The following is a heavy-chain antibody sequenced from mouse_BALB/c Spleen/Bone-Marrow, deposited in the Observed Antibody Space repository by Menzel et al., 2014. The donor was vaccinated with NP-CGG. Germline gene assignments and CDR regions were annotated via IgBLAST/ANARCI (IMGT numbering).Heavy chain of an antibody. CDR2: INSNGGST. V-gene: IGHV5-6-2*01. CDR3: ARQPLYDYDPWFAY. D-gene: IGHD2-4*01. CDR1: GFTFSSYY. Sequence: EVKLVESGGGLVKLGGSLKLSCAASGFTFSSYYMSWVRQTPEKRLELVAAINSNGGSTYYPDTVKGRFTISRDNAKNTLYLQMSSLKSEDTALYYCARQPLYDYDPWFAYWGQGTLVTVSA. J-gene: IGHJ3*01.